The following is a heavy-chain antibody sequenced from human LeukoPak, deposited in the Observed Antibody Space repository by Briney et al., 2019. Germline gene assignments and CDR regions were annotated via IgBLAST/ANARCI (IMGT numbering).Heavy chain of an antibody. V-gene: IGHV4-61*02. J-gene: IGHJ6*03. CDR3: ARDVGATTLGSYYYYYMDV. D-gene: IGHD1-26*01. CDR1: GYSISSGYY. Sequence: SSETLSLTCAVSGYSISSGYYWGWIRQPAGQGLEWIGRIYTSGSTNYNPSLKSRVTISVDTSKNQFSLKLSSVTAADTAVCYCARDVGATTLGSYYYYYMDVWGKGTTVTVSS. CDR2: IYTSGST.